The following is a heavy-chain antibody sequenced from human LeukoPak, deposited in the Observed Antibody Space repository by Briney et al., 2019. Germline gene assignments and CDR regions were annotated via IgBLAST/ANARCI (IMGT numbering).Heavy chain of an antibody. D-gene: IGHD3-22*01. CDR2: IYYSGST. J-gene: IGHJ5*02. CDR3: ARDRGYYDSSGSPRYNWFDP. CDR1: GGSISSYY. V-gene: IGHV4-59*01. Sequence: SETLSLTCTVSGGSISSYYWSWIRQPPGKGLEWIGYIYYSGSTNYNPSLKSRVTISVDTSKNQFSLKLSSVTAADTAAYYCARDRGYYDSSGSPRYNWFDPWGQGTLVTVSS.